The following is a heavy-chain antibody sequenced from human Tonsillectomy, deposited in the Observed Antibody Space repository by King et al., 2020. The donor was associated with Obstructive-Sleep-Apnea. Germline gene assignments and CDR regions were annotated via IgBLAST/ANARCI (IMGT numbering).Heavy chain of an antibody. CDR2: ISYDGSNK. J-gene: IGHJ4*02. CDR1: GVTFSSYA. Sequence: HVQLVESGGGVVQPGRSLRLSCAASGVTFSSYAIHWVRQAPGNGLEWVAVISYDGSNKYYADSVKGRFTIPRDNSKNTLYLQMNSLRAEETAVYYCARDGYSGSCVDYGGQGTLVTVPS. V-gene: IGHV3-30*04. D-gene: IGHD1-26*01. CDR3: ARDGYSGSCVDY.